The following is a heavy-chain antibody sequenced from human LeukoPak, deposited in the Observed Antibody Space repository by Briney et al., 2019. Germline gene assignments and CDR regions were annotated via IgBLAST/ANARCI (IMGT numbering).Heavy chain of an antibody. D-gene: IGHD3-22*01. CDR3: ARDPLPITMIVVVITGAFDI. J-gene: IGHJ3*02. CDR2: INPNSGGT. CDR1: GYTFTGYY. V-gene: IGHV1-2*02. Sequence: ASVKVSCTASGYTFTGYYMHWVRQAPGQGLEWMGWINPNSGGTNYAQKFQGRVTMTRDTSISTAYMELSRLRSDDTAVYYCARDPLPITMIVVVITGAFDIWGQGTMVTVSS.